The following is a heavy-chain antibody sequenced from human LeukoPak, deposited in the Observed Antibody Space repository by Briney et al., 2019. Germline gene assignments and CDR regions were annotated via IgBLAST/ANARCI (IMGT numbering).Heavy chain of an antibody. CDR2: SIPIFGTA. CDR3: ERDAMTIFGVETYYMDV. J-gene: IGHJ6*03. CDR1: GGTFSSYA. V-gene: IGHV1-69*13. D-gene: IGHD3-3*01. Sequence: SVKVSCKASGGTFSSYAISCVRQAPGQGLEWMGWSIPIFGTANYAQKFQGRGTITADESTSTAYMEMSSLRSEDTAVYSCERDAMTIFGVETYYMDVWGKGTPVTVSS.